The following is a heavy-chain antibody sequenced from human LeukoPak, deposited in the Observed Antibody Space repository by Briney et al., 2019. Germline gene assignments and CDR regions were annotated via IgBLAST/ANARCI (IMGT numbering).Heavy chain of an antibody. CDR1: GFTFSSYA. CDR3: AKDFSSGPYGSGSYYTPTWWFDP. D-gene: IGHD3-10*01. V-gene: IGHV3-23*01. CDR2: ISGSGGST. Sequence: GGSLRLSCAASGFTFSSYAKSWVRQAPGKGLEWVSAISGSGGSTYYADSVKGRFTISRDNSKNTLYLQMNSLRAEDTAVYYCAKDFSSGPYGSGSYYTPTWWFDPWGQGTLVTVSS. J-gene: IGHJ5*02.